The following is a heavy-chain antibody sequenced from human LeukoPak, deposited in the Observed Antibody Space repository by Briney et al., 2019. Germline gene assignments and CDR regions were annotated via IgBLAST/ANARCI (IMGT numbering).Heavy chain of an antibody. CDR2: IYNSGTT. Sequence: KPSETLSLTCSVSGGSVGSYYWSWIRQSPGKGLEWIGDIYNSGTTDSNPSLKSRITMSVDTSKNQFSLKLSSVTAADAAVYYCARRQAGYFDYWGQGTLVTVSS. J-gene: IGHJ4*02. V-gene: IGHV4-4*09. CDR1: GGSVGSYY. CDR3: ARRQAGYFDY.